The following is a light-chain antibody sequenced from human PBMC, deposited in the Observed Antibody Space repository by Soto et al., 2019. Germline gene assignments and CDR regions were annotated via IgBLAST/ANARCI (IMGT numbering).Light chain of an antibody. Sequence: QSVLTQPASVSGSPGQSITISCTGISSDIGSHNLVSWYEQHPGKAPKLMIYEGSKRPSGVSDRFSASKSGNTASLTISGLQAEDEADYYCCSYAGKSPYVFGTGTKLTVL. CDR3: CSYAGKSPYV. CDR2: EGS. V-gene: IGLV2-23*01. J-gene: IGLJ1*01. CDR1: SSDIGSHNL.